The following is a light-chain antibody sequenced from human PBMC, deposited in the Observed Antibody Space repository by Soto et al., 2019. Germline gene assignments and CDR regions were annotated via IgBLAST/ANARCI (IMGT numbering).Light chain of an antibody. CDR2: GAS. CDR3: PQYTIYPRT. V-gene: IGKV3D-15*01. CDR1: QSINTD. J-gene: IGKJ1*01. Sequence: EIVMTKSLATLSVSTGETTRLSCRASQSINTDVAWYQQKGGQTPRLLIHGASTRATGIAARFSGSGSGTEFTLTISSFQPDDFATYYCPQYTIYPRTFCQGAMVDIK.